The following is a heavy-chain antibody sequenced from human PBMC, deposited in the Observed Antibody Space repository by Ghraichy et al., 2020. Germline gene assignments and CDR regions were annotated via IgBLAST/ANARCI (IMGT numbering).Heavy chain of an antibody. D-gene: IGHD1-26*01. CDR2: IYPHDTDT. CDR1: GYSFPSYW. J-gene: IGHJ6*02. Sequence: GESLNISCKGSGYSFPSYWIAWVRQMPGKGLEWMGVIYPHDTDTRYSLSFQGQVTISADKSISTAYLQGSTLKAADSAIYYCTRLSGCYSAHYYGMDVWGQGTTVTGTS. CDR3: TRLSGCYSAHYYGMDV. V-gene: IGHV5-51*01.